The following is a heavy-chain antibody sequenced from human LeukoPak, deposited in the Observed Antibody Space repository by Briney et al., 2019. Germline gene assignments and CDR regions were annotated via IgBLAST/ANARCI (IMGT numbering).Heavy chain of an antibody. CDR2: IYYSGST. CDR3: ARHRRGSLWLGEPSVLYYYYYMDV. J-gene: IGHJ6*03. V-gene: IGHV4-31*03. CDR1: GGSISSGGYY. D-gene: IGHD3-10*01. Sequence: PSQTLSLTCTVSGGSISSGGYYWSWIRQHPGKGLEWIGYIYYSGSTYYNPSLKSRVTISVDTSKNQFSLKLSSVTAADTAVYYCARHRRGSLWLGEPSVLYYYYYMDVWGKGTTVTVSS.